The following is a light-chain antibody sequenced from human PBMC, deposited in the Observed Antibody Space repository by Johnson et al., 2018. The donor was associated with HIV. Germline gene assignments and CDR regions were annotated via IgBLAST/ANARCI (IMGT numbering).Light chain of an antibody. Sequence: QSILTQPPSVSAAPGQKVTISCSGNRSNIGDNFVSWYQHLPGTAPKLLVYDNSKRPSGIPDRFSATKSGTSATLGITGLQTGDEADYYCGTWDSSLSGYVFGPGTNVTVL. CDR2: DNS. CDR1: RSNIGDNF. V-gene: IGLV1-51*01. CDR3: GTWDSSLSGYV. J-gene: IGLJ1*01.